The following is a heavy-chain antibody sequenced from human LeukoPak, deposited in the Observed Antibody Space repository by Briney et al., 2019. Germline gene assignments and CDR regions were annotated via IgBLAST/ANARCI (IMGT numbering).Heavy chain of an antibody. Sequence: AASVKVSCKASGGTFSSYAISWVRQAPGQGLEWMGGIIPIFGTANYAQKFQGRVTITADESTSTAYMELSSLRSEDTAVYYCARDGYYYDSSGSSGAFDIWGQGTMVTVSS. CDR3: ARDGYYYDSSGSSGAFDI. CDR1: GGTFSSYA. D-gene: IGHD3-22*01. V-gene: IGHV1-69*13. CDR2: IIPIFGTA. J-gene: IGHJ3*02.